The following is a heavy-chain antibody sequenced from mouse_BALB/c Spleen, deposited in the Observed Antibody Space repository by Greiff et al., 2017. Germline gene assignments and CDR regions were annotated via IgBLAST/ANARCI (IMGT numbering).Heavy chain of an antibody. V-gene: IGHV1-4*01. D-gene: IGHD2-4*01. J-gene: IGHJ4*01. CDR2: INPSSGYT. Sequence: VQLQESGAELARPGASVKMSCKASGYTFTSYTMHWVKQRPGQGLEWIGYINPSSGYTNYNQKFKDKATLTADKSSSTAYMQLSSLTSEDSAVYYCARRLRDYYYAMDYWGQGTSVTVSS. CDR1: GYTFTSYT. CDR3: ARRLRDYYYAMDY.